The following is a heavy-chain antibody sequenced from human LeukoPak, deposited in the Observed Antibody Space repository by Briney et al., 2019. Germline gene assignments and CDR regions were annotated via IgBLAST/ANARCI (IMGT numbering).Heavy chain of an antibody. CDR1: GGTFSSYA. Sequence: ASVKVSCKASGGTFSSYAISWVRQAPGQGLEWMGGIIPIFGTANYAQKFQGRVTITADESTSTAYMELSSLRSEDTAVYYCARVGWFGSKGALHDAFDIWGQGTMVTVSA. D-gene: IGHD3-10*01. V-gene: IGHV1-69*01. J-gene: IGHJ3*02. CDR3: ARVGWFGSKGALHDAFDI. CDR2: IIPIFGTA.